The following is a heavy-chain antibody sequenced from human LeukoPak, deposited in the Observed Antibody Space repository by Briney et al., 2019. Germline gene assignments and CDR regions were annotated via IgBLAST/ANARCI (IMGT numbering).Heavy chain of an antibody. J-gene: IGHJ4*02. D-gene: IGHD2-2*01. CDR3: ARGPSCSSTSCYTTGLFGY. CDR1: GFTFSIYS. V-gene: IGHV3-21*01. CDR2: ISSSGSSI. Sequence: GGSLRLSCAASGFTFSIYSMNWVRQAPGKGLEWVSSISSSGSSIYYADSLRGRFTVSRDNAKNSLFLQMNSLRDEDTAVYFCARGPSCSSTSCYTTGLFGYWGQGTLVTVSS.